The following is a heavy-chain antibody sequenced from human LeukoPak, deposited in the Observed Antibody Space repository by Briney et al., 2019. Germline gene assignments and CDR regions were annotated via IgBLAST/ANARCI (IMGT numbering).Heavy chain of an antibody. J-gene: IGHJ4*02. CDR1: GYTFTTYY. CDR2: INPSGGST. V-gene: IGHV1-46*01. CDR3: ARELGGYDSL. D-gene: IGHD5-12*01. Sequence: ASVKVSCKASGYTFTTYYIHWVRQAPGQGLEWMGIINPSGGSTRYAQKFQGRVTMTRDTSTSTVYMEVSSLRSEDTPVYYCARELGGYDSLWGQGTLVTVSS.